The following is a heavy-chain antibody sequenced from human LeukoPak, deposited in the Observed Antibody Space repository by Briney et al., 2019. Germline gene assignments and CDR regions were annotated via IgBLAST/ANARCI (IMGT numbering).Heavy chain of an antibody. J-gene: IGHJ5*02. D-gene: IGHD1-26*01. CDR2: IYYTGST. V-gene: IGHV4-61*08. Sequence: SETLSLTCTVSGGSVSSGAYYWSWIRQPPGKGLEWIGYIYYTGSTNYNPSLKSRVTIFLDTSKNQFSLKLNSVTAADTAVHYCARDIVGDTRWFDPWGQGTLVTVSS. CDR3: ARDIVGDTRWFDP. CDR1: GGSVSSGAYY.